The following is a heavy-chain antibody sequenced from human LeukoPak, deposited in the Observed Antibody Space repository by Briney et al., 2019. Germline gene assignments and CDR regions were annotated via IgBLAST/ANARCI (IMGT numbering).Heavy chain of an antibody. CDR2: IYSGGST. CDR3: ARGGVDHYGSGTYYLMYYFDH. Sequence: GGSLRLSCAASGFTFSSYAMNWVRQAPGKGLEWVSVIYSGGSTYYADSVKGRFTISRDNSKNTLYLQMNSLRAEDTAVYYCARGGVDHYGSGTYYLMYYFDHWGQGALVTVSS. D-gene: IGHD3-10*01. V-gene: IGHV3-53*01. CDR1: GFTFSSYA. J-gene: IGHJ4*02.